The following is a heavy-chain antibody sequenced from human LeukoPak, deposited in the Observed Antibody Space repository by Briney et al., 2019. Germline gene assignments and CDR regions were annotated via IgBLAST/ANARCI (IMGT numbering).Heavy chain of an antibody. CDR3: ARDPSGGSIDY. Sequence: SETLSLTCTVSGGSISSYCWSWIRQPPGKGLEWIGYIYYSGSTNYNPSLKSRVTISVDTSKNQFSLKLSSVTAADTAVYYCARDPSGGSIDYWGQGTLVTVSS. D-gene: IGHD2-15*01. CDR1: GGSISSYC. V-gene: IGHV4-59*01. CDR2: IYYSGST. J-gene: IGHJ4*02.